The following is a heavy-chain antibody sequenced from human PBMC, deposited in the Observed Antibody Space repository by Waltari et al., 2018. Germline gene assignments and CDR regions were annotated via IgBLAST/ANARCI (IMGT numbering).Heavy chain of an antibody. CDR1: GFTFNTYS. Sequence: EVQLVQSGGDLVQPGGSLRLSCAASGFTFNTYSMAWVRQAPGKGLEWFSYITSRSSTIYYADSVSGRFTTSRDNAKNSLYLQMNSLRVEDTAVYYCARVGGAALTEGFDYWGQGTLVTVAS. J-gene: IGHJ4*02. V-gene: IGHV3-48*01. CDR2: ITSRSSTI. D-gene: IGHD7-27*01. CDR3: ARVGGAALTEGFDY.